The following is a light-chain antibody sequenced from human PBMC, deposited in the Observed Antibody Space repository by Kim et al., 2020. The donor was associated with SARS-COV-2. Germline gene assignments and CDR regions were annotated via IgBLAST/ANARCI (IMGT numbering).Light chain of an antibody. V-gene: IGLV4-69*01. CDR3: QTWGTGIWV. J-gene: IGLJ3*02. CDR1: SGHTTCA. CDR2: LYYDGSH. Sequence: SVKLTCTLSSGHTTCAIAWHQQQPEKGPRFLMKLYYDGSHTRGDGVPVRFSGSSSGAERYLTISSLQSEDEADYYCQTWGTGIWVFGGGTQLTVL.